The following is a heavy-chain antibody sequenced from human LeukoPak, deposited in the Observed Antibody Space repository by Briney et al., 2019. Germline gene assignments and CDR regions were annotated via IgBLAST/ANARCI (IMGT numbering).Heavy chain of an antibody. CDR1: GGSLTNYY. J-gene: IGHJ5*02. CDR3: ARGRLPQFLNWFDR. D-gene: IGHD4-11*01. V-gene: IGHV4-59*01. CDR2: IDDSGTT. Sequence: SETLSLTCHVSGGSLTNYYWSWLRQPPGKGMEWIGYIDDSGTTNSNPSLKSRVPISVDTSNNQFSLKLRSVTAADTAVYYCARGRLPQFLNWFDRWGQGTLVTVSS.